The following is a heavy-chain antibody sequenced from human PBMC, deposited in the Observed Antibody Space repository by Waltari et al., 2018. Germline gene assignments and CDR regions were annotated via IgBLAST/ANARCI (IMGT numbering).Heavy chain of an antibody. J-gene: IGHJ4*02. CDR3: ARDLASGMEGHFDY. V-gene: IGHV3-30-3*01. CDR1: GFTFSNYA. D-gene: IGHD1-1*01. CDR2: ISYDGSTK. Sequence: QVQLVESGGGVVQPGRSLRLSCAASGFTFSNYAMYWVRQAPGQGLEWVGGISYDGSTKSYTDSVRGRFTISRDNSQYTMYLQILSLRTEDTAIYYCARDLASGMEGHFDYWGQGTLVTVSS.